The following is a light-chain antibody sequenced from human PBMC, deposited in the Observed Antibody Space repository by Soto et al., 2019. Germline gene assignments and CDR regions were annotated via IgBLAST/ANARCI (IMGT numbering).Light chain of an antibody. J-gene: IGKJ2*01. V-gene: IGKV1-5*03. CDR3: QQYKTYMYT. Sequence: DIRISQSPSTVSASVGDRDTITCRASQSTDSWLAWYQQKPGKAPKLLIYRASSLESGVPSRFSGSGSGTEFTLTISSLQPDDFATYYCQQYKTYMYTFAQGTKLESK. CDR1: QSTDSW. CDR2: RAS.